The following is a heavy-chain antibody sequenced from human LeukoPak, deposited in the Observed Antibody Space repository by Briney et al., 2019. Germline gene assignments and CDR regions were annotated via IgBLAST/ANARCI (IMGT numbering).Heavy chain of an antibody. CDR1: GGTFSSYA. V-gene: IGHV1-69*13. D-gene: IGHD5-18*01. CDR3: ARGGVDTAMGLGIDY. Sequence: GASVKVSCKASGGTFSSYAISWVRQAPGQGLEWMGGIIPIFGTANYAQKFQGRVTITADESTSTAYMELSSLRSEDTAVYYCARGGVDTAMGLGIDYWGQGTLVTVSS. J-gene: IGHJ4*02. CDR2: IIPIFGTA.